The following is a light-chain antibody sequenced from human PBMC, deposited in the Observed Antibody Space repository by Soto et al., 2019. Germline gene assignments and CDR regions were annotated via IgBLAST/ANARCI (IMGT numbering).Light chain of an antibody. J-gene: IGKJ3*01. Sequence: DVQMTQSPSTLSASVGDRFTIPCRASQNVNRWLAWYQQKPGKAPKLLIYGASSLEDGVPSRFSGGGSGTQFTLTISSLQPDDFATYYCQQYESFSFAFGPGTKVDIK. CDR2: GAS. CDR3: QQYESFSFA. V-gene: IGKV1-5*01. CDR1: QNVNRW.